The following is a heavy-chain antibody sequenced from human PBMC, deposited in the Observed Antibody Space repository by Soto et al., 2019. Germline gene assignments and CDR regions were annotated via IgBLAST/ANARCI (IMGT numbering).Heavy chain of an antibody. CDR3: ASGKHKVNGLYV. CDR1: GFTFSDYY. D-gene: IGHD2-21*01. V-gene: IGHV3-11*05. CDR2: ITSSGTYT. J-gene: IGHJ6*02. Sequence: QVRLVESGGGLVKPGGSLRLSCSLSGFTFSDYYMSWIRQAPGKGLEWISYITSSGTYTMYADSVKGRFTISRDNARNSLYLQVNNLRADDTAVYYCASGKHKVNGLYVWGQGTTVTVSS.